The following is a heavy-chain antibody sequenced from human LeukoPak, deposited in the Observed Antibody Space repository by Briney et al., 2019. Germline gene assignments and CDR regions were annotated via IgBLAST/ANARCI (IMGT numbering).Heavy chain of an antibody. CDR3: ARDRGSSSISFDY. Sequence: SVKVSCKASGGTFSSYTISWVRQAPRQGREWMGRIIPILGIANYAQKFQGRVTITADKSTSTAYMELSSLRSEDTAVYYCARDRGSSSISFDYWGQGTLVTVSS. CDR2: IIPILGIA. CDR1: GGTFSSYT. D-gene: IGHD6-13*01. V-gene: IGHV1-69*04. J-gene: IGHJ4*02.